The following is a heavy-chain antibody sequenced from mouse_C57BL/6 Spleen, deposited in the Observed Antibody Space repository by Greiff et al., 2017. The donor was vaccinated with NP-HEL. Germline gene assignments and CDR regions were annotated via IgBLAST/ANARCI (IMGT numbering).Heavy chain of an antibody. V-gene: IGHV6-3*01. Sequence: EVKVEESGGGLVQPGGSMKLSCVASGFTFSNYWMNWVRQSPEKGLEWVAQIRLKSDNYATHYAESVKGRFTISRDDSKSSVYLQMNNLRAEDTGIYYCTGEGSSYPGNYDYWGQGTTLTVSS. D-gene: IGHD1-1*01. CDR3: TGEGSSYPGNYDY. J-gene: IGHJ2*01. CDR1: GFTFSNYW. CDR2: IRLKSDNYAT.